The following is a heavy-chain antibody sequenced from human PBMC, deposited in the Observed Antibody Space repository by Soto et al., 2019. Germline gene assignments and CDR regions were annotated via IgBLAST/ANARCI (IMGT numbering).Heavy chain of an antibody. Sequence: VQLAQSGAEVKKPGASVKVSCKTSGDSFNDYYIHWVRQAPGQGLEWMGWINPNGGATKYAQKFQGRVTVTRETSIRTVFMELSSPRSDDTAVYYWARESGGATATLDYYYFYMDVWGKGTTVTVSS. CDR1: GDSFNDYY. CDR2: INPNGGAT. V-gene: IGHV1-2*02. J-gene: IGHJ6*03. CDR3: ARESGGATATLDYYYFYMDV. D-gene: IGHD5-12*01.